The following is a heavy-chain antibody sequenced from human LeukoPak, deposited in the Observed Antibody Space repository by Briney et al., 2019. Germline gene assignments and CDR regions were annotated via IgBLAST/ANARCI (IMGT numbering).Heavy chain of an antibody. D-gene: IGHD6-19*01. CDR1: GFTFSSYS. V-gene: IGHV3-21*01. Sequence: PGGSLRLSCAASGFTFSSYSMNWVRQAPGKGLEWVSSISSSSSYIYYADSVKGRFTISRDNAKDTLYLQMNSLRAEDTAVYYCARVGVPGTRSFDIWGHGTMVTVSS. J-gene: IGHJ3*02. CDR2: ISSSSSYI. CDR3: ARVGVPGTRSFDI.